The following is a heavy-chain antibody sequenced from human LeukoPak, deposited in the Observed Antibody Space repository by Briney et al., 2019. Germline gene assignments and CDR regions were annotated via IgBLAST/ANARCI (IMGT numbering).Heavy chain of an antibody. CDR3: ARVKGTSPLY. Sequence: ASVKVSCKASGYTFTSYYINWVRQATGQGLEWVGWMDPNSGQAGHAQKFQGRVTMTRSTSISTVYMELSSLRSEDTAVYYCARVKGTSPLYWGQGTLVTVSS. V-gene: IGHV1-8*01. D-gene: IGHD2-2*01. J-gene: IGHJ4*02. CDR2: MDPNSGQA. CDR1: GYTFTSYY.